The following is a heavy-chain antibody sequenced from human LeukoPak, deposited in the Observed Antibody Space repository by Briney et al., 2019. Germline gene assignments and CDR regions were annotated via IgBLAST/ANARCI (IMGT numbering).Heavy chain of an antibody. Sequence: GASVKVSCKASGGTFSSYAISWVRQAPGQGLEWTGRIIPIIGIANYAQKFQGRVTISADKSTSTAYMELSSLRSEDTAVYYCARAIVVVPVARDAMVDYYYYGMDVWGQGTTVTVSS. CDR2: IIPIIGIA. CDR3: ARAIVVVPVARDAMVDYYYYGMDV. CDR1: GGTFSSYA. V-gene: IGHV1-69*04. D-gene: IGHD2-2*01. J-gene: IGHJ6*02.